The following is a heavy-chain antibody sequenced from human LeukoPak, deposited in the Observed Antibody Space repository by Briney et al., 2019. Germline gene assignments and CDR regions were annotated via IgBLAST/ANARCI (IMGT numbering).Heavy chain of an antibody. J-gene: IGHJ6*03. CDR1: GITFSSYG. CDR2: ISYDGSNK. CDR3: VREHYNYYMDV. V-gene: IGHV3-30*03. Sequence: GGSLRLSCAASGITFSSYGMHWVRQAPGKGLEWVAVISYDGSNKYYADSVKGRFTISRDNGKNSLYLQMNSLRAEDTALYYCVREHYNYYMDVWGKGTTVTVSS.